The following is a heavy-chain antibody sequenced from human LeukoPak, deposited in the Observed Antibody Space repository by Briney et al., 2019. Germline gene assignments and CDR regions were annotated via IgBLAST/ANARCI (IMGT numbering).Heavy chain of an antibody. CDR2: ISGSGGST. J-gene: IGHJ4*02. D-gene: IGHD5-12*01. Sequence: GGSLRLSCAASGFTFSSYATSWVRQAPGKGLEWVSAISGSGGSTYYADSVKGRFTISRDNSKNTLYLQMNGLRAEDTAVYYCAKLFPLYSGYGRFDYWGQGTLVTVSS. CDR1: GFTFSSYA. V-gene: IGHV3-23*01. CDR3: AKLFPLYSGYGRFDY.